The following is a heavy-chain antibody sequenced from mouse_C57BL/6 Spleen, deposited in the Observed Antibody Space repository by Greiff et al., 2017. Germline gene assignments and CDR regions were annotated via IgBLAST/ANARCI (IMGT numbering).Heavy chain of an antibody. V-gene: IGHV1-59*01. J-gene: IGHJ3*01. Sequence: VKLQQPGAELVRPGTSVKLSCKASGYTFTSYWMHWVKQRPGQGLEWIGVIDPSDSYTNYNQKFKGKATLTVDTSSSPAYMQLSSLTSEDSAVYYCARSYYYGSSYLAWFAYWGQGTLVTVSA. D-gene: IGHD1-1*01. CDR3: ARSYYYGSSYLAWFAY. CDR2: IDPSDSYT. CDR1: GYTFTSYW.